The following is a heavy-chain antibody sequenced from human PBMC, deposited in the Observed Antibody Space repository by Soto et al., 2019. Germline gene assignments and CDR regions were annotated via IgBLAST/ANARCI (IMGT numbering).Heavy chain of an antibody. CDR3: AREEAEAFDY. CDR1: GFTFSSYA. J-gene: IGHJ4*02. Sequence: QVQLMESGGGVVQPGRSLRLSCAASGFTFSSYAMHWVRQAPGKGLEWVAVISYDGSNKYYADSVKGRFTISRDNSKNTLYLQMNSLRDEDTAVYYCAREEAEAFDYWGQGTLVTVSS. V-gene: IGHV3-30-3*01. CDR2: ISYDGSNK.